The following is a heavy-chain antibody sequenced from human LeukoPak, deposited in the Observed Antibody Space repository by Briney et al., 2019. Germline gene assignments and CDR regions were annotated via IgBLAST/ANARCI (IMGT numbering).Heavy chain of an antibody. D-gene: IGHD3-3*01. Sequence: ASVKVSCKASGYTFTGYYMHWGRQAPGQGLEWMGWINPNSGGTNYAQKFQGRVTMTRDTSISTAYMELSRLRSGDTAVYYCAREGYYDFWSGYFSRTTNWFDPWGQGTLVTVSS. V-gene: IGHV1-2*02. J-gene: IGHJ5*02. CDR1: GYTFTGYY. CDR3: AREGYYDFWSGYFSRTTNWFDP. CDR2: INPNSGGT.